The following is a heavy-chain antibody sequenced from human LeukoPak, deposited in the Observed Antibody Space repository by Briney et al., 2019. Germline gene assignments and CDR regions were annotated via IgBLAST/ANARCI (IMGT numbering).Heavy chain of an antibody. CDR1: GFTFSSSG. CDR3: AKEAVVVITTYYFDY. CDR2: ISYDGSNK. Sequence: PGGSLRLSCAASGFTFSSSGMHWVRQAPGKGLEWVAVISYDGSNKYYADSVKGRFTISRDNSKNTLYLQMNSLRAEDTAVYYCAKEAVVVITTYYFDYWGQGTLVTVSS. J-gene: IGHJ4*02. D-gene: IGHD3-22*01. V-gene: IGHV3-30*18.